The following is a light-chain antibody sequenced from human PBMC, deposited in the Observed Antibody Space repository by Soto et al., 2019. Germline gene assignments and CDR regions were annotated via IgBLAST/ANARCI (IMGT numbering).Light chain of an antibody. V-gene: IGKV3D-20*02. CDR1: QSLISGY. CDR3: QQRSTWPT. J-gene: IGKJ5*01. CDR2: DAS. Sequence: EIVLTQSPGTLSLSPGERVTLSCRASQSLISGYLAWYQQKFGQAPRLLIYDASVRATGTPARFSGSGSGTDFTLTISSLEPEDFALYYCQQRSTWPTFGQGTRLEIK.